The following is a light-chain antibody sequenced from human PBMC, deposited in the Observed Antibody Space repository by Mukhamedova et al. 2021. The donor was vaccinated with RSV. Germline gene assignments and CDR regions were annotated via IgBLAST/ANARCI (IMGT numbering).Light chain of an antibody. Sequence: WYQRRVHGKPPKLLIYDVSNLDRGVPSRFSGSGSGTEFTLTISSLQPEDFAFYYCQHSSSYPLSFGPGTKVDV. J-gene: IGKJ3*01. CDR3: QHSSSYPLS. V-gene: IGKV1-13*02. CDR2: DVS.